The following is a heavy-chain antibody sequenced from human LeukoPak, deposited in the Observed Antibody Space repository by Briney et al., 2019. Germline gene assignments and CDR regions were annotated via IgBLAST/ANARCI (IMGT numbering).Heavy chain of an antibody. CDR1: GFTFSSYS. V-gene: IGHV3-21*01. CDR2: ISSSSSYI. J-gene: IGHJ4*02. Sequence: GGSLRLSCAASGFTFSSYSVNWVRQAPGKGVEWVSSISSSSSYIYYADSVKGRFTISRDNAKNSLYLQMNSLRAEDTAVYYCAREDPGYSSGPLDYWGQGTLVTVSS. D-gene: IGHD6-19*01. CDR3: AREDPGYSSGPLDY.